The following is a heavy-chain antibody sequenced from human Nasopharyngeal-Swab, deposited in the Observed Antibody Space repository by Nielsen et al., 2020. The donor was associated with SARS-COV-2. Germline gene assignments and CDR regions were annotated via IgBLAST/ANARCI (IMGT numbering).Heavy chain of an antibody. CDR1: GGSFSGYY. D-gene: IGHD3-22*01. CDR2: INHSGST. J-gene: IGHJ6*02. V-gene: IGHV4-34*01. CDR3: ARVAGAVEWLLGPVVDYYGMDV. Sequence: SETLSLTCAVYGGSFSGYYWSWIRQPPGKGLEWIGEINHSGSTNYNPSLKSRVTISVDTSKNQFSLKLSSVTAADTAVYYRARVAGAVEWLLGPVVDYYGMDVWGQGTTVTVSS.